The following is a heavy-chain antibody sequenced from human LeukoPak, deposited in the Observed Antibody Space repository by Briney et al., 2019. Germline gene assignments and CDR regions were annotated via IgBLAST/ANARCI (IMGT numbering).Heavy chain of an antibody. D-gene: IGHD3-22*01. J-gene: IGHJ6*02. CDR2: ISSSSSTI. V-gene: IGHV3-48*01. CDR3: ARVVYYDSSGYYPLEGMDV. Sequence: PGGSLRLSCAASGFTFSSYSMNWVRQAPGKGLEWVSYISSSSSTIYYADSVKGRFTISRDNAKNSLYLQMNSLRAEDTAVYYCARVVYYDSSGYYPLEGMDVWGQGTTVTVSS. CDR1: GFTFSSYS.